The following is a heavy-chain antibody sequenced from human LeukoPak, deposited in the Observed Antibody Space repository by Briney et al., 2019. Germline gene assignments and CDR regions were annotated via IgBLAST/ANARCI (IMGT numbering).Heavy chain of an antibody. Sequence: ASVKVSCKVSGYTLTELSMHWVRQAPGKGREWMGGFYPEDGETIYAQKFQGRVTITEDTSTDTAYMELSSLRSEDTAVYYCATVTAKRGYNWFDPWGQGTLVTVSS. CDR1: GYTLTELS. J-gene: IGHJ5*02. CDR2: FYPEDGET. D-gene: IGHD2-21*02. V-gene: IGHV1-24*01. CDR3: ATVTAKRGYNWFDP.